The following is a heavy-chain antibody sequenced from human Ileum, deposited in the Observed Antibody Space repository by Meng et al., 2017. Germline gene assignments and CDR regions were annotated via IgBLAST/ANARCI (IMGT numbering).Heavy chain of an antibody. CDR2: IKSKTDGGTT. V-gene: IGHV3-15*01. CDR1: AFTFSNAW. Sequence: GGSLRLSCAASAFTFSNAWVSWVRQAPGKGLEWVGRIKSKTDGGTTDYAAPVKGRFTISRDDSKNTLFLQMNSLKTEDTAVYYCTTLRYDSSGYYPNWFDPWGQGNLVTGAS. D-gene: IGHD3-22*01. J-gene: IGHJ5*02. CDR3: TTLRYDSSGYYPNWFDP.